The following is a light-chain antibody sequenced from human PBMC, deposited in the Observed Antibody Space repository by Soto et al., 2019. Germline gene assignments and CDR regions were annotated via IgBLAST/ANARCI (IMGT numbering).Light chain of an antibody. Sequence: QSALTQPASVSGSPGQSITISCTGTSSDVGGYDFVSWYQQRPGKAPKLIIYDVSNRPSGVSNRFSGSKSGNTASLTISGLQAEDEADYYCTSYTRSDIGVFGGGTQLTVL. J-gene: IGLJ3*02. V-gene: IGLV2-14*01. CDR3: TSYTRSDIGV. CDR1: SSDVGGYDF. CDR2: DVS.